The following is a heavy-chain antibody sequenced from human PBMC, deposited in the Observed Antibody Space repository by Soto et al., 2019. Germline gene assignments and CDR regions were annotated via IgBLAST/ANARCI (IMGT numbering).Heavy chain of an antibody. Sequence: GGSLRLSCAASGFTFSSYVMSWVRQAPGKGLEWVSAISGSGGSTYYADSVKGRFTISRDNSKNTLYLQMNSLRAEDTAVYYCAKDGRADVAVAGGDYFDYWGQGTLVTVSS. J-gene: IGHJ4*02. D-gene: IGHD6-19*01. CDR2: ISGSGGST. CDR1: GFTFSSYV. CDR3: AKDGRADVAVAGGDYFDY. V-gene: IGHV3-23*01.